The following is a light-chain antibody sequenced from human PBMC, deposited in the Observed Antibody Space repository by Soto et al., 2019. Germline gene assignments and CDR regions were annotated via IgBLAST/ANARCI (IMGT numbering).Light chain of an antibody. CDR3: QRYSDSSIT. J-gene: IGKJ5*01. Sequence: EIVRTHSPATLSVSPSESASHPFSPSQSVSGSYLAWYQQKPGQAPRLLIYGASTRATGIPDRFSGSGSGTDFTLTISRLEPEDFAVYYCQRYSDSSITFGPGTRLEI. CDR1: QSVSGSY. V-gene: IGKV3-20*01. CDR2: GAS.